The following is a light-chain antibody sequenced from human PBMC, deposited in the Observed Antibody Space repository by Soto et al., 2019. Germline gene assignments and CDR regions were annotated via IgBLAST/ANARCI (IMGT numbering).Light chain of an antibody. Sequence: QSVLTQPPSVSAAPGQQVTISCSGETSNIGNNYVSWYQQLPGTAPKLLIYDTNNRPSGIPDRFSGSKSGTSATLGITGLQTGYEAVYYCGAWDSSLSGVLFGGGTKVTVL. CDR2: DTN. CDR1: TSNIGNNY. CDR3: GAWDSSLSGVL. J-gene: IGLJ2*01. V-gene: IGLV1-51*01.